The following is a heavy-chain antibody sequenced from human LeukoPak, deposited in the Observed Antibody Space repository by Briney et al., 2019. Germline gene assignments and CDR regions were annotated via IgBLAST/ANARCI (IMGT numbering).Heavy chain of an antibody. D-gene: IGHD5-12*01. Sequence: GGSLRLSCAASGFTFGDYSMHWVRQAPGKGLEWVSLISWDGGSTYYADSVKGRFTISRDNSKKSLYLQMNSLRAEDTAFYYCAKDLFPRGYSGSPDYWGQGTLVTVSS. V-gene: IGHV3-43*01. J-gene: IGHJ4*02. CDR2: ISWDGGST. CDR3: AKDLFPRGYSGSPDY. CDR1: GFTFGDYS.